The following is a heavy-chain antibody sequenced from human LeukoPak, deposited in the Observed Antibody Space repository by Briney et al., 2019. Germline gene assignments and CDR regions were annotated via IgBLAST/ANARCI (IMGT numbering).Heavy chain of an antibody. CDR3: ARTYCDSTSCMYFDY. D-gene: IGHD2-2*01. J-gene: IGHJ4*02. Sequence: ASVKVSCKTSGYTFTSYYMHWVRQAPGQGLEWMGIINVSDGNTRYAQKFQGRVTMTRDMSTSTVYMELSSLRSEDTAVYYCARTYCDSTSCMYFDYWGQGTLVTVSS. CDR1: GYTFTSYY. CDR2: INVSDGNT. V-gene: IGHV1-46*01.